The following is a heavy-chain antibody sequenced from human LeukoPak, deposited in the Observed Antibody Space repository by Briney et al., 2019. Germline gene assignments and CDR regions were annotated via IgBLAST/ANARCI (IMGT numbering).Heavy chain of an antibody. CDR3: ARGHYGSGF. Sequence: GSSVKVSCKASGGTFSSQTINWVRQAPGGGLEWMGRIIPVFGVADYAQKFQGRVTITTDEPTSTGYMELSSLTFDDTAVYYCARGHYGSGFWGQGTLVIASS. V-gene: IGHV1-69*05. J-gene: IGHJ4*02. CDR2: IIPVFGVA. CDR1: GGTFSSQT. D-gene: IGHD3-10*01.